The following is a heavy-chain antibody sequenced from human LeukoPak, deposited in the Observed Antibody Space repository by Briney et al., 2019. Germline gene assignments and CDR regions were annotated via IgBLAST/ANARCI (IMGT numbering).Heavy chain of an antibody. Sequence: AGGSLRLSCAASGFTFSDYEMNWVRQAPGKGLEWILHISTSGSIIHYADSVKGRFTISRDNSKNTLYLQMNSLRAEDTALYYCAKSLKFEDYTNLPFDYWGQGTLVTVSS. CDR1: GFTFSDYE. D-gene: IGHD4-11*01. CDR3: AKSLKFEDYTNLPFDY. V-gene: IGHV3-48*03. CDR2: ISTSGSII. J-gene: IGHJ4*02.